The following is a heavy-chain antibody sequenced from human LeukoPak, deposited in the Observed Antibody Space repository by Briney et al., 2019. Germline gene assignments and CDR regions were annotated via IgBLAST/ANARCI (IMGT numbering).Heavy chain of an antibody. D-gene: IGHD4-23*01. V-gene: IGHV3-53*05. CDR1: GFTVSSYY. CDR2: VHSIGTT. CDR3: AKDPDYGGNEGFDY. Sequence: GGSLRLSCAASGFTVSSYYMSWVRQAPGKGLEWVSVVHSIGTTSYADSVKGRFTISRDNAKNSLYLQMNSLRAEDTALYYCAKDPDYGGNEGFDYWGQGTLVTVSS. J-gene: IGHJ4*02.